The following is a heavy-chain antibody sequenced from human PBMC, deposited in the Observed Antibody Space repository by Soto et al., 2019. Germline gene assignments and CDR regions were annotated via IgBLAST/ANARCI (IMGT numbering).Heavy chain of an antibody. Sequence: ASVKVSCKVSGYPLTELSIHWVRHAPGRGLYWMGGFDPEDGETIYGQKFQGRVTMTEDTSTDTAYMELSSLRSEDTAVYYCATAALSSGWTKGYYFDYWGQGTLVTVSS. CDR2: FDPEDGET. V-gene: IGHV1-24*01. D-gene: IGHD6-19*01. J-gene: IGHJ4*02. CDR1: GYPLTELS. CDR3: ATAALSSGWTKGYYFDY.